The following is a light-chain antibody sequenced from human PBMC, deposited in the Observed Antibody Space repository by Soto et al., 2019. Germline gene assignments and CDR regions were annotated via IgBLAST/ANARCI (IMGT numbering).Light chain of an antibody. J-gene: IGKJ1*01. Sequence: IQMTLCLAPGPEPVGDRISSTCRASKDIGGRLAWCQQKPRKYPQYLIQGSSILQSGAPSWFSGSGSGTEFIVTIDNRQPEDVASCCCLQGFAVPRKFGLGTKVDSK. V-gene: IGKV1-12*01. CDR3: LQGFAVPRK. CDR2: GSS. CDR1: KDIGGR.